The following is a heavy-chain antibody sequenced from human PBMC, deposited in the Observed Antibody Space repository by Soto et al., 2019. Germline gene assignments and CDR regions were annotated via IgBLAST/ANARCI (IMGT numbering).Heavy chain of an antibody. Sequence: GGSLRLSCAASGFTFSSYSMNWVRQAPGKGLEWVSSISSSSSYIYYADSVKGRFTISRDNAKNSLYLQMNSLRAEDTAVYYCARDEASPYCSGGSCYSTFDYWGQGTLVTVSS. CDR1: GFTFSSYS. D-gene: IGHD2-15*01. CDR3: ARDEASPYCSGGSCYSTFDY. CDR2: ISSSSSYI. J-gene: IGHJ4*02. V-gene: IGHV3-21*01.